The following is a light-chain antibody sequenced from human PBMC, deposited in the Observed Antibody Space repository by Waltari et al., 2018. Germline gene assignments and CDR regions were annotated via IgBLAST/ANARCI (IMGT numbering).Light chain of an antibody. J-gene: IGKJ1*01. CDR3: QQYYSPPWT. CDR2: WAS. Sequence: DIVMTQSPDSLSVSLGERATINCKSSQSLVHSSNNKNYLAWYQQKPGQPPELLFYWASTRESGVPDRFSGSGSGTDFTLTISSLQAEDVAVFYCQQYYSPPWTFGQGTKVEIK. CDR1: QSLVHSSNNKNY. V-gene: IGKV4-1*01.